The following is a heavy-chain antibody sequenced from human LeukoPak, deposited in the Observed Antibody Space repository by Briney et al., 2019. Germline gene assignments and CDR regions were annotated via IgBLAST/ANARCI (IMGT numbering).Heavy chain of an antibody. CDR2: IYHSGST. J-gene: IGHJ4*02. D-gene: IGHD3-22*01. Sequence: SETLSLTCTVSSYSISSGYYWGRIRQPPGTGLEWIGSIYHSGSTCYKPSLKSRVTISIDTPKNQFALKLNSVTAADTAIYYCARSGNVGSAYSPPDYWGQGTLVTV. CDR1: SYSISSGYY. V-gene: IGHV4-38-2*02. CDR3: ARSGNVGSAYSPPDY.